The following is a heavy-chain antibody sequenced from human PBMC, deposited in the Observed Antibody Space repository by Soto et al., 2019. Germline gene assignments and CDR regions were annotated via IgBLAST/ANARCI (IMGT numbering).Heavy chain of an antibody. D-gene: IGHD3-22*01. V-gene: IGHV3-48*01. J-gene: IGHJ4*02. CDR3: ARDYYKYYDSSGYYRSPAY. Sequence: PGGSLRLSCAASGFTFSSYNMNWVRQAPGKGLEWVSYISSSSSTIYYADSVKGRFTISRDNAKNSLYLQMNSLRAEDTAVYYCARDYYKYYDSSGYYRSPAYWGQGTLVTVSS. CDR2: ISSSSSTI. CDR1: GFTFSSYN.